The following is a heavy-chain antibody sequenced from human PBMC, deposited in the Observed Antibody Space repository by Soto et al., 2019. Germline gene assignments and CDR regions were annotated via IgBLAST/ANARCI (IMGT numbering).Heavy chain of an antibody. V-gene: IGHV3-33*08. D-gene: IGHD2-15*01. CDR1: GFTFNTYS. J-gene: IGHJ6*02. CDR3: ARADCTGAYCYSWPFNYGVDV. CDR2: IWYDGSNK. Sequence: QVQLVESGGGVVQPGGSLRLSCTTSGFTFNTYSMHWVRQAPGKALEWVAIIWYDGSNKYYADSVKGRFTISRDNSKNTLYLQMNSLRAEDTALYYCARADCTGAYCYSWPFNYGVDVWGQGTTVTVSS.